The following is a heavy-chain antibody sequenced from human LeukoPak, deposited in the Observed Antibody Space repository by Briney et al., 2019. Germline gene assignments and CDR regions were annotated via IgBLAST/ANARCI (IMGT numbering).Heavy chain of an antibody. Sequence: GGSLRLSCAASGFTFSNNWMHWVRQAPGKGLVWVSRINSGGSSTTYADAVKGRFTISRDNAKNTLYLQMNSLRAEDTAVYYCATMDYDYDSSGYYRYWGQGTLVTVSS. CDR1: GFTFSNNW. J-gene: IGHJ4*02. CDR2: INSGGSST. CDR3: ATMDYDYDSSGYYRY. V-gene: IGHV3-74*01. D-gene: IGHD3-22*01.